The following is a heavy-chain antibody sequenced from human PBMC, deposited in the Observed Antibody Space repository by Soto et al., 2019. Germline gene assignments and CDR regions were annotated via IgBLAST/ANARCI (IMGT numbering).Heavy chain of an antibody. CDR2: INPSGGST. V-gene: IGHV1-46*01. CDR3: ARESYGDPSYYGMDV. CDR1: GYTFTSYY. Sequence: GASVTVSCKASGYTFTSYYMHWVRQAPEQGLEWMGIINPSGGSTSYAQKFQGRVTMTRDTSTSTVYMELSSLRSEDTAVYYCARESYGDPSYYGMDVRGQGTTVTVSS. J-gene: IGHJ6*02. D-gene: IGHD4-17*01.